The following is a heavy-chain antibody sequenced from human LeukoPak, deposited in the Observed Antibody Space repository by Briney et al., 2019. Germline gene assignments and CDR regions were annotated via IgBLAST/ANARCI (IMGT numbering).Heavy chain of an antibody. V-gene: IGHV3-48*03. CDR2: ISSSGSTI. J-gene: IGHJ4*02. CDR1: GFTFSSYE. Sequence: GGSLRLSCAASGFTFSSYEMNWVRQAPGKGLEWVSYISSSGSTIYYADSVKGRFTISRDNAKNSLYLQMNSLGTEDTAVYYCARALELIVGGTPDYFDYWGQGTLVTVSS. CDR3: ARALELIVGGTPDYFDY. D-gene: IGHD1-26*01.